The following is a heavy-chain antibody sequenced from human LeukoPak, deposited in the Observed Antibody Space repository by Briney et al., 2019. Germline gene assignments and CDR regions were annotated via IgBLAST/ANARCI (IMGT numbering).Heavy chain of an antibody. V-gene: IGHV4-38-2*01. CDR1: GYSISSGYY. J-gene: IGHJ5*02. D-gene: IGHD2-2*02. Sequence: PSETLSLTCAVYGYSISSGYYWGWIRQPPGKGLEWIGCIYHSGSTYYNPSLKSRVTISADPPTNQISLNLSSVTATDTAVYYCSRRPHCSGSTCYTRWFDPWGQGTLVTVSS. CDR3: SRRPHCSGSTCYTRWFDP. CDR2: IYHSGST.